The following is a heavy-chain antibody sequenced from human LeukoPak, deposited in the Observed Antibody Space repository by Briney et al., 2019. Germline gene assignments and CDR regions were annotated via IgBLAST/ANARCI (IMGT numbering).Heavy chain of an antibody. Sequence: PGGSLRLSCAASGFTFSSYAMTWVRQAPGKGLEWVSGISGSGGTTYFADSVKGRFTISRDNSKSTLYLQMNSLRAEDTAVYYCAKRDSGRAFDIWGQGTMVTVSS. CDR2: ISGSGGTT. J-gene: IGHJ3*02. CDR1: GFTFSSYA. CDR3: AKRDSGRAFDI. V-gene: IGHV3-23*01.